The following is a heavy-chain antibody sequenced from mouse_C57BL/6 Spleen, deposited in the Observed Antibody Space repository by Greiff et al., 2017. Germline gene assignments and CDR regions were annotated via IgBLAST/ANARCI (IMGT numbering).Heavy chain of an antibody. CDR1: GYAFSSSW. CDR2: IYPGDGDT. CDR3: ARSDDGYDEGYFDY. J-gene: IGHJ2*01. Sequence: SGPELVKPGASVKISCKASGYAFSSSWMNWVKQRPGKGLEWIGRIYPGDGDTNYNGKFKGKATLTADKSSSTAYMQLSSLTSEDSAVYFCARSDDGYDEGYFDYWGQGTTLTGSS. D-gene: IGHD2-2*01. V-gene: IGHV1-82*01.